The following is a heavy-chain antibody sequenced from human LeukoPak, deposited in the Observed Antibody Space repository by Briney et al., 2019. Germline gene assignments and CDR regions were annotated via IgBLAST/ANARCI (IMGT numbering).Heavy chain of an antibody. Sequence: SETLSLICTVSGGSISSYYWSWIRQPPGKGLEWIGYIYYSGSTNYNPSLKSRVTISVDTSKNQFSLKLSSVTAADTAVYYCARVHCSGGSCYSLDYYYYYGMDVWGKGTTVTVSS. D-gene: IGHD2-15*01. CDR1: GGSISSYY. V-gene: IGHV4-59*01. CDR3: ARVHCSGGSCYSLDYYYYYGMDV. CDR2: IYYSGST. J-gene: IGHJ6*04.